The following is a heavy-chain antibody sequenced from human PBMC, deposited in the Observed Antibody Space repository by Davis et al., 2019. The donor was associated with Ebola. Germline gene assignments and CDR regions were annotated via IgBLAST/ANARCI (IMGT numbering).Heavy chain of an antibody. CDR1: GGSFSGYY. D-gene: IGHD2-2*01. J-gene: IGHJ4*02. V-gene: IGHV4-34*01. CDR3: ARDACSTSCSFDY. Sequence: PSETLSLTCAVYGGSFSGYYWSWIRQPPGKGLEWIGEINHSGSTNYNPSLKSRVTISVDTSKNQFSLKLSSVTAADTAVYYCARDACSTSCSFDYWGQGTLVTVSS. CDR2: INHSGST.